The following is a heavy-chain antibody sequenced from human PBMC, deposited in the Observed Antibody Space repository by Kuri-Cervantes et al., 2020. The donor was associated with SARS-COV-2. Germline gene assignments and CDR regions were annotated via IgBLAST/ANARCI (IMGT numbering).Heavy chain of an antibody. CDR3: ARDKIPMVRSTDAFDM. D-gene: IGHD3-10*01. Sequence: ASVKVSCKASGYTFSRYGINWVRQAPGQGLEWMGWISAYNGNTNYAQKLQGRVTMTTDTSTSTAYMELRSLRSDDTAVYYCARDKIPMVRSTDAFDMWGQGTMVTVSS. CDR1: GYTFSRYG. V-gene: IGHV1-18*01. J-gene: IGHJ3*02. CDR2: ISAYNGNT.